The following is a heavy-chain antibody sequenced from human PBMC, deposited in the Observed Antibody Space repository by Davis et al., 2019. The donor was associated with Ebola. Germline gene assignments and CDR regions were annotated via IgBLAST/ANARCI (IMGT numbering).Heavy chain of an antibody. CDR1: GFTFSSYA. J-gene: IGHJ6*02. Sequence: GESLKISCAASGFTFSSYAMHWVRQAPGKGLEWVAVIWYDGSNKYYADSVKGRFTISRDNSKNSLYLQMNSLRAEDTAVYYCAGGPNNNFYYYGMDVWGQGTTVTVSS. D-gene: IGHD1/OR15-1a*01. V-gene: IGHV3-33*08. CDR2: IWYDGSNK. CDR3: AGGPNNNFYYYGMDV.